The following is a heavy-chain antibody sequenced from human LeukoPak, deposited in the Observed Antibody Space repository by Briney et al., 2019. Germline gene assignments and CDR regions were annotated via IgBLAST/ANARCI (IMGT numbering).Heavy chain of an antibody. CDR2: INHSGST. V-gene: IGHV4-34*01. Sequence: PSETLSLTCAVYGGSFSGYYWSWIRQPPGKGLEWIGEINHSGSTNYNPSLKSRVTISVDTSKNQFSLKLSSVTAADTAVYYCAREGGGNFDYWGQGTLVTVSS. D-gene: IGHD4-23*01. CDR1: GGSFSGYY. CDR3: AREGGGNFDY. J-gene: IGHJ4*02.